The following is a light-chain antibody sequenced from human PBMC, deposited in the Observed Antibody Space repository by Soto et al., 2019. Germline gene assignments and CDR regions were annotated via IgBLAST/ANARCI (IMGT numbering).Light chain of an antibody. CDR1: QSVSNNY. J-gene: IGKJ1*01. V-gene: IGKV3-20*01. CDR3: QQYYSFPWT. Sequence: EIVLTQSPGTLSLSPGERATLSCRASQSVSNNYLAWYQQKPGQAPRLLIYGASNRATGIPDRFSGSGSGTDFTLTISCLQSEDFATYYCQQYYSFPWTFGQGTKVDIK. CDR2: GAS.